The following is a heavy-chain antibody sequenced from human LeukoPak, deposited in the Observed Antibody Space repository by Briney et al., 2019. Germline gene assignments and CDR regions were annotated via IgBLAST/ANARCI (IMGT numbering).Heavy chain of an antibody. CDR1: GGSFSGYY. CDR3: ARGRRNYYYYYGMDL. Sequence: SETLSLTCAVYGGSFSGYYWRWIRQPPGKGLEWIGEINHSGSTNYNPSLKSRVTISVDTYKNQFALKLSSVTAADTAVYYCARGRRNYYYYYGMDLWAKETSVSVSS. CDR2: INHSGST. J-gene: IGHJ6*04. V-gene: IGHV4-34*01. D-gene: IGHD1-1*01.